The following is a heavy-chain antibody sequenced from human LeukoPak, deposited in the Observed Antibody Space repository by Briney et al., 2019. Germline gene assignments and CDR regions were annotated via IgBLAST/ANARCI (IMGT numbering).Heavy chain of an antibody. CDR2: ISYGGSNK. Sequence: GGSLRLSCAAAGFTFSSYGMHWVRQAPGKGLEWVAVISYGGSNKYYADSVKGRFTISRDNSKNTLYLQMNSLRAEDTAVYYCAKAYYYDSSGYYPFVYWGQGTLVTVSS. V-gene: IGHV3-30*18. D-gene: IGHD3-22*01. CDR3: AKAYYYDSSGYYPFVY. J-gene: IGHJ4*02. CDR1: GFTFSSYG.